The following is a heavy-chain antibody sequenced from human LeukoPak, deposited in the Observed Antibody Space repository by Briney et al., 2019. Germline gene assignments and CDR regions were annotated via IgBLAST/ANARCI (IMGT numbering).Heavy chain of an antibody. CDR1: GFTFSSYG. J-gene: IGHJ5*02. Sequence: GRSLRLSCAASGFTFSSYGMHWVRQAPGKGLEWVAVIWHDRSDTYGSNKYYADSVKGRFTISRDNSKNTVYLQMNSLRVEDTAVYYCAKDGNCGGDCYGWFDPWGQGALVTVSS. CDR3: AKDGNCGGDCYGWFDP. CDR2: IWHDRSDTYGSNK. V-gene: IGHV3-33*06. D-gene: IGHD2-21*02.